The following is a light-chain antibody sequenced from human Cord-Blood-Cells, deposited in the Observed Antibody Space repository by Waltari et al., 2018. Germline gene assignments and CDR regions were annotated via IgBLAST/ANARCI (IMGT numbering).Light chain of an antibody. CDR3: MQALQTPYT. V-gene: IGKV2-28*01. Sequence: DIVMTQSPLSLPVTPGEPASISCRSSQSLLHSNGYNYLDWYLQKPGQSPQLLIYLGSNRASGVPDRFSCSGSDTDFTLKISRVEAEDVGVYYCMQALQTPYTFGQGTKLEIK. CDR1: QSLLHSNGYNY. J-gene: IGKJ2*01. CDR2: LGS.